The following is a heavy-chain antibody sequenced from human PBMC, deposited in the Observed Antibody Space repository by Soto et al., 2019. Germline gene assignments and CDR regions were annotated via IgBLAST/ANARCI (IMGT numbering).Heavy chain of an antibody. CDR2: INPSGGST. Sequence: SVKVSCKASGYTFTSYYMHWVRQAPGQGLEWMGIINPSGGSTSYAQKFQGRVTMTRDTSTSTVYMELSSLRSEDTAVYYCARNKDREEVQKRAAAGTGAFDISGQGTIVTVSS. CDR3: ARNKDREEVQKRAAAGTGAFDI. CDR1: GYTFTSYY. J-gene: IGHJ3*02. D-gene: IGHD6-13*01. V-gene: IGHV1-46*01.